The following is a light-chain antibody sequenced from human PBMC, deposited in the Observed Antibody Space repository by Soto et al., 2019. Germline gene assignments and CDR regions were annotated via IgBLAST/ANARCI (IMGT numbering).Light chain of an antibody. V-gene: IGKV1-9*01. J-gene: IGKJ2*01. CDR1: QAIASF. CDR2: AAS. Sequence: DIQLTQSPSFLSASVGDRVTITCRASQAIASFLAWYQQKPGEAPKLLIYAASTLQSGVPPRFSGSRSGTQYTLTINTLQPEDFATYYCQQLNSYPYTFAQGTKVHIK. CDR3: QQLNSYPYT.